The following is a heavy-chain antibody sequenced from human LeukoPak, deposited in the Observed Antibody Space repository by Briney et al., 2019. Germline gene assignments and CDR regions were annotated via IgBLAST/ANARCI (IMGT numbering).Heavy chain of an antibody. CDR2: IYYSGST. D-gene: IGHD6-19*01. J-gene: IGHJ3*02. Sequence: SETLSLTCSVSGGSISSYYWSWIRQPPGKGLEWIGYIYYSGSTNYNPSLKSRVTISVDTSKNQFSLKLSSVTAADTAIYYCATPSSGWFSDAFDIWGQGTMVTVSS. CDR3: ATPSSGWFSDAFDI. CDR1: GGSISSYY. V-gene: IGHV4-59*08.